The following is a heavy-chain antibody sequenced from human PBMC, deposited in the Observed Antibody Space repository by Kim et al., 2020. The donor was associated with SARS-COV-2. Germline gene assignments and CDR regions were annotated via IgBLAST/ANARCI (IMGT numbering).Heavy chain of an antibody. CDR1: GDRFTTFS. Sequence: ASVKVSCKASGDRFTTFSMHWVRQAPGQRLEWMGWIHAANSNTVYAESFHGRITISRDTSAETVYMELSSLPSTDTAMYYCTKDLSYGGLAFGSWGQGTLGSVSS. CDR3: TKDLSYGGLAFGS. J-gene: IGHJ5*01. CDR2: IHAANSNT. D-gene: IGHD3-16*01. V-gene: IGHV1-3*01.